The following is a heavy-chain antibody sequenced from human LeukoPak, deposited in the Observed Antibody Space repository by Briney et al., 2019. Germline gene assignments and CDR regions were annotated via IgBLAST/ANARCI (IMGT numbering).Heavy chain of an antibody. CDR1: GFTFSSYA. Sequence: GGSLRLSCAASGFTFSSYAMSWVRQAPGKGLEWVSVIYSGGSTYYADSVKGRFTISRHNSKNTLYLQMNSLRAEDTAVYYCARAPYGGTYFDYWGQGTLVTVSS. J-gene: IGHJ4*02. CDR3: ARAPYGGTYFDY. V-gene: IGHV3-53*04. D-gene: IGHD4-23*01. CDR2: IYSGGST.